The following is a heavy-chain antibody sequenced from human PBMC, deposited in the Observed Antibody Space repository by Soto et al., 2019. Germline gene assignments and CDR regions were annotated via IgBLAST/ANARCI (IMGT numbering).Heavy chain of an antibody. CDR2: TYYRSKWNN. CDR3: ARETQGPWIQPLVRFDY. D-gene: IGHD5-18*01. Sequence: SQTLSLTCAISGDSVSSNSAAWNWIRQSPSRGLEWLGRTYYRSKWNNDYAVSVKSRITINPDTSKNQFSLQLNTVPPDDTAVYYCARETQGPWIQPLVRFDYWGQGTLVTVSS. V-gene: IGHV6-1*01. J-gene: IGHJ4*02. CDR1: GDSVSSNSAA.